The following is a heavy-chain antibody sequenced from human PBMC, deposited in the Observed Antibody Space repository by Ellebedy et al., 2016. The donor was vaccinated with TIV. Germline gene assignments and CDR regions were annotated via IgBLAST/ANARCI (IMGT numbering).Heavy chain of an antibody. Sequence: SETLSLTXTVSGGSISSSSYYWSWIRQPPGKGLEWIGYIYYSGSTYYNPSLKSRVTISVDTSKNQFSLKLSSVTAADTAVYYCARVDSGYDPWGQGTLVTVSS. V-gene: IGHV4-30-4*01. CDR2: IYYSGST. J-gene: IGHJ5*02. CDR3: ARVDSGYDP. D-gene: IGHD5-12*01. CDR1: GGSISSSSYY.